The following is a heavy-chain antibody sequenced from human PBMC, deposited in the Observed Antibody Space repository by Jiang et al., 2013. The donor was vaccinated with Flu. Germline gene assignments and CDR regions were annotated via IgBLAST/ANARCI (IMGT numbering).Heavy chain of an antibody. Sequence: LLKPSETLSLTCTVSGGSISSSSYYWGWIRQPPGKGLEWIGSIYYSGSTYYNPSLKSRVTISVDTSKNQFSLKLSSVTAADTAVYYCAGGAEVDFSFDYWGQGTLVTVSS. V-gene: IGHV4-39*07. D-gene: IGHD3-3*01. CDR1: GGSISSSSYY. CDR2: IYYSGST. CDR3: AGGAEVDFSFDY. J-gene: IGHJ4*02.